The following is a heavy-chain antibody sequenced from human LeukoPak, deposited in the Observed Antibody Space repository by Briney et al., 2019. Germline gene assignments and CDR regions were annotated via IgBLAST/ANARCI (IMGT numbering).Heavy chain of an antibody. Sequence: PGGSLRLSCAASGFTFSTYAMSWVRQAPGKGLEWVSLISGDGGSTYYADSVKGRFTISRDNSKNSLYLQMNSLRTEDTALYHCAKDGGWYDYWGQGTLVTVSS. CDR2: ISGDGGST. CDR3: AKDGGWYDY. J-gene: IGHJ4*02. V-gene: IGHV3-43*02. CDR1: GFTFSTYA. D-gene: IGHD6-19*01.